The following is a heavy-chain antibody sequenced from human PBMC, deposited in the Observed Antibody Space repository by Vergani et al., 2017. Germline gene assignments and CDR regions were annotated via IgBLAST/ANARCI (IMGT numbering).Heavy chain of an antibody. D-gene: IGHD1-26*01. CDR2: IIPIFGTA. CDR1: GGTFSSYA. J-gene: IGHJ6*03. CDR3: ARGGDSGSYSSKYYYYYYMDV. V-gene: IGHV1-69*01. Sequence: QVQLVQSGAEVKKPGSSVKVSCKASGGTFSSYAISWVRQAPGQGLEWMGGIIPIFGTANYAQKFQGRVTITADESTSTAYMERSSRRSEETAVYYCARGGDSGSYSSKYYYYYYMDVWGKGTTGTVSS.